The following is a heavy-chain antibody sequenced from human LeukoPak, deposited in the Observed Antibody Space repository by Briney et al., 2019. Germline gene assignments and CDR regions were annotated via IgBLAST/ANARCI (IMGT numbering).Heavy chain of an antibody. V-gene: IGHV3-15*07. CDR2: IKSKTDGGTT. J-gene: IGHJ4*02. CDR1: GFTFSNAW. D-gene: IGHD2-21*02. Sequence: PGGSLRLSCAASGFTFSNAWMNWVRQAPGKGLEWVGRIKSKTDGGTTDYAAPVKGRFTISRDDSKNTLYLQMNSLKTEDTAVYYCTTDYIVVVTAMIDYWGQGTLVTVSS. CDR3: TTDYIVVVTAMIDY.